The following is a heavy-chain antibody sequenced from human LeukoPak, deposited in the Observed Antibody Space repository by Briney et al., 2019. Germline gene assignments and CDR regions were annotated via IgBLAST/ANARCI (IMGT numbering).Heavy chain of an antibody. D-gene: IGHD6-19*01. J-gene: IGHJ4*02. V-gene: IGHV4-34*01. Sequence: PSETLSLTCAVYGGSFSGYYWSWIRQPPGKGLEWIGEINHSGSTNYNPSLKSRVTISVDTSKNQFSLKLSSVTAADTAVYYCARGSIAVAGLNFDYWGQGTLVTVSS. CDR2: INHSGST. CDR3: ARGSIAVAGLNFDY. CDR1: GGSFSGYY.